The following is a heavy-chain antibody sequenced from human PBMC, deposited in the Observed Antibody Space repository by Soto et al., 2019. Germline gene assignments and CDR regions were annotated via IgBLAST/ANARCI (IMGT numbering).Heavy chain of an antibody. V-gene: IGHV3-30*18. Sequence: GGSLRLSCAASGFTFSSYGMHWVRQAPGKGLEWVAVISYDGSNKYYADSVKGRFTISRDNSKNTLYLQMNSLRAEDTAVYYCAKGSLTDSSGYFDYWGQGTLVTVS. CDR1: GFTFSSYG. CDR2: ISYDGSNK. J-gene: IGHJ4*02. D-gene: IGHD3-22*01. CDR3: AKGSLTDSSGYFDY.